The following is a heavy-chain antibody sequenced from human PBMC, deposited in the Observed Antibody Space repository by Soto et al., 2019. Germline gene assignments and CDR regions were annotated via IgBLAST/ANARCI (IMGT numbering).Heavy chain of an antibody. CDR3: ARVSTIVRGAPSCIDS. CDR1: GGTFSRYT. D-gene: IGHD3-10*01. J-gene: IGHJ5*01. Sequence: SVKVSCKASGGTFSRYTINWVRQAPGQGLEWMGRIIPIAAIANYTQKFQGRVTITVDKSSTTAYMELSSLRSDDTAVYYCARVSTIVRGAPSCIDSWGQGTLVTVSS. V-gene: IGHV1-69*02. CDR2: IIPIAAIA.